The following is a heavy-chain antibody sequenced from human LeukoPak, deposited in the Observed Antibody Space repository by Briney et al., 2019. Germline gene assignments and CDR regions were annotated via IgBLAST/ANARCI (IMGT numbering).Heavy chain of an antibody. Sequence: GGSLRLSCTASGFTFGDYAMSWVRQAPGKGLEWVSVIYSGGSTYYADSVKGRFTISRDNSKNTLYLQMNSLRAEDTAVYYCARDVGGAFAFDIWGQGTMVTVSS. D-gene: IGHD2-21*01. CDR2: IYSGGST. J-gene: IGHJ3*02. CDR3: ARDVGGAFAFDI. V-gene: IGHV3-66*01. CDR1: GFTFGDYA.